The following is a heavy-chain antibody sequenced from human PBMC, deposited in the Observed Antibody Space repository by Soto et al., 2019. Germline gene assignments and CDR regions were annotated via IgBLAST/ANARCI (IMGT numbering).Heavy chain of an antibody. CDR2: MSYDGSNE. D-gene: IGHD1-26*01. CDR3: AKDGSHKFDH. V-gene: IGHV3-30*18. J-gene: IGHJ4*02. CDR1: GFTFSHYA. Sequence: QVQLVESGGGVVQPGRSLRLSCAASGFTFSHYAMHWVRQAPGKGLEWVALMSYDGSNEYYADSVKGRFTISRDNSKNTLYLQINRLRAEDTAGYYCAKDGSHKFDHWGQGTLVTVSS.